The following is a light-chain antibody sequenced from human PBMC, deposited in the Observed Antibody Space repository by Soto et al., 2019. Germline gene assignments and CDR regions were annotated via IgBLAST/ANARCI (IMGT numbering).Light chain of an antibody. CDR2: DAS. CDR1: QSSSSW. J-gene: IGKJ1*01. CDR3: QQYNSYSPWT. V-gene: IGKV1-5*01. Sequence: DIHMTQAPSTLSASVGDRVTITCRASQSSSSWLAWYQQKPGKAPKLLIYDASSLESGVPSRFSGSGSGTEFTLTISSLQPDDFATYYCQQYNSYSPWTFGQGTKVDIK.